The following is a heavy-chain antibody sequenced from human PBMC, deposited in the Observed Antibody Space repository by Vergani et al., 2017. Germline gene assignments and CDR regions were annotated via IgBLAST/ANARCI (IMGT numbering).Heavy chain of an antibody. Sequence: EVQLLESGGGLVQPGGSLRLSCAASGFTFSSYAMSWVRQAPGKGLEWVSAISGSGGSTYYADSVKGRFTLPRDNSKNTLYLQMNSLRAEDTAVYYCAKSGGYYPFYFDYWGQGTLVTVSS. D-gene: IGHD3-22*01. CDR2: ISGSGGST. V-gene: IGHV3-23*01. CDR3: AKSGGYYPFYFDY. J-gene: IGHJ4*02. CDR1: GFTFSSYA.